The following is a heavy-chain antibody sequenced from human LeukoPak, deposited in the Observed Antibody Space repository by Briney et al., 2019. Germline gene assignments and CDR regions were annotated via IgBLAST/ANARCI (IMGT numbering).Heavy chain of an antibody. V-gene: IGHV4-4*07. D-gene: IGHD6-19*01. J-gene: IGHJ4*02. CDR3: ARDEGSGWYNY. CDR1: VGSISTYY. CDR2: IQPSGGT. Sequence: PSETLSLTCTVSVGSISTYYWNWIRQPAGKGLEWIGRIQPSGGTNYNPSLKSRITVSVDTSKNQFSLKLTSVTAADTAVYFCARDEGSGWYNYWGQGTLVTVSS.